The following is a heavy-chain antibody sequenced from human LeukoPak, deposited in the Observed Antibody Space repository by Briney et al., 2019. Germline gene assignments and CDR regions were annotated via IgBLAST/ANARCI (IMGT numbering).Heavy chain of an antibody. CDR1: GFTVSSNY. Sequence: PGGSLRLSCAASGFTVSSNYMSWVRQAPGKGLEWVSIIYSGGSTYYADSVRGRFTISRDNSKNTLFLQMNSLRAEDTAVYYCAKRVPYSSSSVYFDSWGQGTLVTVSS. CDR2: IYSGGST. CDR3: AKRVPYSSSSVYFDS. J-gene: IGHJ4*02. V-gene: IGHV3-53*01. D-gene: IGHD6-6*01.